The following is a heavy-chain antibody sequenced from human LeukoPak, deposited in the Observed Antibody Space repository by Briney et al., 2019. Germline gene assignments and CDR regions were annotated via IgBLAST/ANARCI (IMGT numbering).Heavy chain of an antibody. Sequence: GGSLRLSCAASGFTFSDYYMSWIRQAPGKGLEWVSYISSSGSTIYYADSVKGRFTISRDNAKNSLYLQMNSLRAEDTAVYYCAREGMAAADTWYFDLWGRGTLVTVSS. J-gene: IGHJ2*01. V-gene: IGHV3-11*01. CDR2: ISSSGSTI. CDR1: GFTFSDYY. CDR3: AREGMAAADTWYFDL. D-gene: IGHD6-13*01.